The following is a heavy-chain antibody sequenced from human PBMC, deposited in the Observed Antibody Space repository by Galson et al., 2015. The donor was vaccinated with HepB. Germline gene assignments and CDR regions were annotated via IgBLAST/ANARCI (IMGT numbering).Heavy chain of an antibody. CDR2: ISSSSYI. CDR1: GFTFSSYS. J-gene: IGHJ6*02. V-gene: IGHV3-21*01. D-gene: IGHD5-24*01. CDR3: ARDARRDGYNRQANYYYGMDV. Sequence: SLRLSCAASGFTFSSYSMNWVRQAPGKGLEWVSSISSSSYIYYADSVKGRFTISRDNAKNSLYLQMNSLRAEDTAVYYCARDARRDGYNRQANYYYGMDVWGQGTTVTVSS.